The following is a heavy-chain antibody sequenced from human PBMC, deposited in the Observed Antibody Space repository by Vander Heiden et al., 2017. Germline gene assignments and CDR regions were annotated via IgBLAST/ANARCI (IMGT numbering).Heavy chain of an antibody. CDR1: GGALRGFY. CDR3: PRGLGTVCRSSPV. J-gene: IGHJ6*02. CDR2: PNRGGTT. D-gene: IGHD4-17*01. Sequence: VPLHQRRAGLLNPPETQPLPCADSGGALRGFYWSWIRQPPGKGLAWIGEPNRGGTTNYNPSLKSRVTISVDTSNNQSSLRLSYVTEAETAVYYCPRGLGTVCRSSPVWGQGTTVTVSS. V-gene: IGHV4-34*01.